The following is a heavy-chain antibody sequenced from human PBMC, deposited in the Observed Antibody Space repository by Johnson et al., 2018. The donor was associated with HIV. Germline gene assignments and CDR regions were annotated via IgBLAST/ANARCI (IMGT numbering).Heavy chain of an antibody. V-gene: IGHV3-74*02. CDR2: IISDVSSA. D-gene: IGHD3-3*01. CDR1: GFTFSPYW. Sequence: EVQLVESGGGLKQPGGSLRLSCAASGFTFSPYWMHWVRHAPGQGLVWVSRIISDVSSAIYTDSVTGRFPISRDNAKNSLYLQMNSLRAEDTAVYYCARAYYTFWSGYDAFDIWGQGTMVTVSS. J-gene: IGHJ3*02. CDR3: ARAYYTFWSGYDAFDI.